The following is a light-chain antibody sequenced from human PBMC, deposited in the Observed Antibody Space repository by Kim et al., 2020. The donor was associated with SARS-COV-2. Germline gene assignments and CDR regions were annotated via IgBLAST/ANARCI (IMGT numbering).Light chain of an antibody. CDR1: TIGSKS. V-gene: IGLV3-21*04. J-gene: IGLJ3*02. Sequence: ARGKTARINCGGNTIGSKSVHWYQQKPGQAPVLVIYYDSDRPSGIPERFSGSNSGNTATLTISRVEAGDEADYYCQVWDSSSDHRVFGGGTKLTVL. CDR2: YDS. CDR3: QVWDSSSDHRV.